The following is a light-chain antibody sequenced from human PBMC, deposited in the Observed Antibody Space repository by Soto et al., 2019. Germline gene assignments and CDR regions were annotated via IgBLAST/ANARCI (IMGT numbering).Light chain of an antibody. CDR1: QSLVHSDGIAY. V-gene: IGKV2-30*02. CDR3: MQGPHRPIT. J-gene: IGKJ5*01. Sequence: DVVMTQSPLSLPVTLGQPASISCRSNQSLVHSDGIAYFSWFQQRPGRSPRRLIYKVSNRDSGVPARFSGSGSGTDFALKIISVEAEDVGFYYCMQGPHRPITSGKGTRLEIK. CDR2: KVS.